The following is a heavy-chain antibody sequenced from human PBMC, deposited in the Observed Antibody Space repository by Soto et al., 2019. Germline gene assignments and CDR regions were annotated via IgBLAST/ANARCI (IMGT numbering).Heavy chain of an antibody. Sequence: QVQLVQSGAEVKKPGASVKVSCKASGYTFTSYYMHWVRQAPGQGLEWMGIINPSGGSTSYAQKFQGRVTMTRDTSTSTVYMELSSLRSEDTAVYYCARPYCSSTSCPENSNWFDPWGQGTLVTVYS. CDR3: ARPYCSSTSCPENSNWFDP. CDR2: INPSGGST. CDR1: GYTFTSYY. D-gene: IGHD2-2*01. V-gene: IGHV1-46*03. J-gene: IGHJ5*02.